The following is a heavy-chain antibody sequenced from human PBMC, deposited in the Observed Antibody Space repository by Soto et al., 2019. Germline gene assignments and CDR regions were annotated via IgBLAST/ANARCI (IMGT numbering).Heavy chain of an antibody. D-gene: IGHD2-8*01. V-gene: IGHV1-69*13. Sequence: ASVKVSCKASGGTFSSYAISWVRQAPGQGLEWMGGIIPIFGTANYAQKFQGRVTITADESTSTAYMELSSLRSEDTAVYYCARVGHCTNGVCYRNYYYYGMDVWGQGTTVTVSS. CDR1: GGTFSSYA. CDR3: ARVGHCTNGVCYRNYYYYGMDV. J-gene: IGHJ6*02. CDR2: IIPIFGTA.